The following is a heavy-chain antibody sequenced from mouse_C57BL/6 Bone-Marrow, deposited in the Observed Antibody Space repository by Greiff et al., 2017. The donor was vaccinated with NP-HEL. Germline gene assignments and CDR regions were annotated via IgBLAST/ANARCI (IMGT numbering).Heavy chain of an antibody. CDR2: IDPSDSYT. Sequence: VQLQQPGAELVRPGTSVKLSCKASGYTFTSYWMHWVKQRPGQGLEWIGVIDPSDSYTNYNQKFKGKATLTVDTSSSTAYMQLSSLTSEDSAVYYCARSDYGSRVRGDYWGQGTSVTVSS. CDR3: ARSDYGSRVRGDY. V-gene: IGHV1-59*01. D-gene: IGHD1-1*01. J-gene: IGHJ4*01. CDR1: GYTFTSYW.